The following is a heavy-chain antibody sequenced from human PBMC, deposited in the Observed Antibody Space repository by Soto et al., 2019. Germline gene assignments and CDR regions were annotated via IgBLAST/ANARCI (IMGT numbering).Heavy chain of an antibody. CDR1: GGSVSSGSYY. D-gene: IGHD4-17*01. V-gene: IGHV4-61*01. CDR3: ARVLLLRWRDYYYYYGMDV. CDR2: IYYSGST. Sequence: SETLSLTCTVSGGSVSSGSYYWSWIRQPPGKGLEWIGYIYYSGSTNYNPSLKSRVTISVDTSKNQFSLKLSSVTAAGTAVYYCARVLLLRWRDYYYYYGMDVWGQGTTVTVSS. J-gene: IGHJ6*02.